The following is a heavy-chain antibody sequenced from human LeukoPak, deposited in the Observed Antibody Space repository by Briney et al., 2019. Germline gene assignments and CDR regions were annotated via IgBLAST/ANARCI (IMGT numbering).Heavy chain of an antibody. CDR2: IYSCGST. D-gene: IGHD2-2*01. J-gene: IGHJ4*02. CDR1: GFTVSSNY. V-gene: IGHV3-66*01. CDR3: SKWKAIVLVPAARSPIDY. Sequence: PPGGSLRLSCAASGFTVSSNYMSWVRQAPGKGLEWVSVIYSCGSTYYADSVKGRFTISRDNSKNTLYLQMNSLRAEDTAVYYCSKWKAIVLVPAARSPIDYWGQGTLVTVSS.